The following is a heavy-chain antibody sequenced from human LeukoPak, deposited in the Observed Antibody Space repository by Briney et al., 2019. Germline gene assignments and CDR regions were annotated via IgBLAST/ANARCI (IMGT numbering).Heavy chain of an antibody. V-gene: IGHV3-53*01. J-gene: IGHJ5*02. Sequence: GGSLRLSCAASGFTVSSNYMSWVRQAPGKGLEWVSVIYSGGSTYYADSVKGRFTISRDNSKNTLYLKMNSLRAEETAVYYCARSGFYNWNYGPQNWFDPWGQGTLVTVSS. D-gene: IGHD1-7*01. CDR2: IYSGGST. CDR3: ARSGFYNWNYGPQNWFDP. CDR1: GFTVSSNY.